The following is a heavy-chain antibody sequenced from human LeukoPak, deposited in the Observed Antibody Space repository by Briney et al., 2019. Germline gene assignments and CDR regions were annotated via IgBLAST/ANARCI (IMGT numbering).Heavy chain of an antibody. CDR1: GFTFSTYS. J-gene: IGHJ4*02. CDR2: ISSSSNTI. V-gene: IGHV3-48*01. D-gene: IGHD3-22*01. CDR3: ASLIPYYYDSSTYSPGDY. Sequence: GSLRLSCAASGFTFSTYSMNWVRQAPGKGLEWVSYISSSSNTIYYADSVKGRFTISRDNAKNSLYLQMNSLRAEGTAVYYCASLIPYYYDSSTYSPGDYWGQGTLVTVSS.